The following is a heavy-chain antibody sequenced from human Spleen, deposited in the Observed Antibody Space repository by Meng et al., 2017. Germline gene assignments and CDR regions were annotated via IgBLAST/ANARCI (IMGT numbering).Heavy chain of an antibody. Sequence: SVKVSCKTSGVIFSSYAISWVRQAPGQGLEWMAWISTYNGNTKYAPKLQGRVTITTDESTSTAYMELSSLRSEDTAVYYCARVASVTTNAFDIWGQGTMVTVSS. D-gene: IGHD4-17*01. J-gene: IGHJ3*02. CDR2: ISTYNGNT. CDR3: ARVASVTTNAFDI. V-gene: IGHV1-18*01. CDR1: GVIFSSYA.